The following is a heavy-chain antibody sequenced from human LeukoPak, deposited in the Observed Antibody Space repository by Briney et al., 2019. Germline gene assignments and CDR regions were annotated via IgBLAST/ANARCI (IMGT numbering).Heavy chain of an antibody. CDR1: GGSFSGYY. V-gene: IGHV4-34*01. J-gene: IGHJ3*02. CDR2: INHSGST. CDR3: ARGGLISLANTPLGAFDI. D-gene: IGHD3/OR15-3a*01. Sequence: SETLSLTCVVYGGSFSGYYWSWIRQPPGKGLEWIGEINHSGSTNYNPSLKSRVTISVDTSKKQFSLKLSSVTPEDTAVYYCARGGLISLANTPLGAFDIWGQGTMVSVSS.